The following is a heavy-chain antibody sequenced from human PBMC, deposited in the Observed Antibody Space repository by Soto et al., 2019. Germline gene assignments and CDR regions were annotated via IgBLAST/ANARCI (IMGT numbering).Heavy chain of an antibody. CDR2: IYYSGST. D-gene: IGHD4-17*01. CDR3: ARRYGDAFDI. J-gene: IGHJ3*02. Sequence: SETLSLTCTVSGGSISSYYWSWIRQPPGKGLEWIGYIYYSGSTNYNPSLKSRVTISVDTSKNQFSLKLSSVTAADTDVYYCARRYGDAFDIWGQGTMVTVSS. V-gene: IGHV4-59*08. CDR1: GGSISSYY.